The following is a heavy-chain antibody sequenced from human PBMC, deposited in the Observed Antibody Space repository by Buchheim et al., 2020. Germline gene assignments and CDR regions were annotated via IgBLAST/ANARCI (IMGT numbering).Heavy chain of an antibody. CDR1: GISFRSSD. J-gene: IGHJ4*02. Sequence: EVQVVESGGGLVQPGGSLRLSCAASGISFRSSDMNWVRQAPGKGLEWVSYISSGSSTIYYADSVKGRFTISRDNAKSSLYLQMNSLRVADTAVYYCASWDANFDHWGQGTL. CDR2: ISSGSSTI. CDR3: ASWDANFDH. V-gene: IGHV3-48*01. D-gene: IGHD2-8*01.